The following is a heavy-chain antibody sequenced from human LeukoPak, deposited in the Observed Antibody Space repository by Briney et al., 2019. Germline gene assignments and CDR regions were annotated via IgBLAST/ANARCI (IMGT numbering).Heavy chain of an antibody. CDR1: GYTFTSYG. CDR2: ISAYNGNT. Sequence: ASVKVSCKASGYTFTSYGISWVRQAPGQGLEWMGWISAYNGNTNYAQKFQGRVTMTRDTSISTAYMELSRLRSDDTAVYYCARTYDSSGTDYWGQGTLVTVSS. V-gene: IGHV1-18*01. D-gene: IGHD3-22*01. CDR3: ARTYDSSGTDY. J-gene: IGHJ4*02.